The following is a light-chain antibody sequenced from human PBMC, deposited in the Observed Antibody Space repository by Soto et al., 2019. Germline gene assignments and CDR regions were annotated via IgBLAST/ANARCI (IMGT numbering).Light chain of an antibody. J-gene: IGKJ4*01. Sequence: DIQMTQSPSTLSASVGDRVTITCRASQSISSWLAWYQQKPGKAPKLLIYKASSLESGVPSRFSGSGSGTEFTLTISSLQPDDFATYYCHQYNSYPHTFGGATKVEIK. CDR3: HQYNSYPHT. CDR1: QSISSW. CDR2: KAS. V-gene: IGKV1-5*03.